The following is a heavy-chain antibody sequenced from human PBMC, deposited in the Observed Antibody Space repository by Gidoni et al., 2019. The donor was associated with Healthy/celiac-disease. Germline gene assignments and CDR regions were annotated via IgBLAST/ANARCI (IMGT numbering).Heavy chain of an antibody. CDR3: ASCDYGGNLKDAFDI. CDR2: SSPGYSDT. J-gene: IGHJ3*02. CDR1: GYTFTRYW. V-gene: IGHV5-51*01. D-gene: IGHD4-17*01. Sequence: EVQLVQSVTELKKPGESLKISCKGSGYTFTRYWIGWVRQMPVKGLEWMGISSPGYSDTRYSPSFQGQVTISDDKSISTAYLQWSSLKAADTAMYYWASCDYGGNLKDAFDIWGQGTMVTVSS.